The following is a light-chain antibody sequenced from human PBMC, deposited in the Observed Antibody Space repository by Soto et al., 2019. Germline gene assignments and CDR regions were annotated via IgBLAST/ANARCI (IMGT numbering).Light chain of an antibody. V-gene: IGLV1-40*01. J-gene: IGLJ3*02. CDR2: XXS. Sequence: QLVLTQPPSVSGAPGQRVTISCTGSSSNIGAGYDVHWYQQLPGTAPKLLIYXXSNRXXXXXXRFSGSKSGTSASLAITGLQAEDEADYYCQSYDSSLSALFGGGTKLTVL. CDR1: SSNIGAGYD. CDR3: QSYDSSLSAL.